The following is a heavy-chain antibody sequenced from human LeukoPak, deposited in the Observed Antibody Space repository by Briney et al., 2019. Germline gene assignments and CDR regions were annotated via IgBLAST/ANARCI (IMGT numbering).Heavy chain of an antibody. CDR1: GFTFSSYA. J-gene: IGHJ4*02. CDR2: IWPDGSTK. V-gene: IGHV3-33*08. D-gene: IGHD1-26*01. CDR3: ARDRISGSYPGDY. Sequence: GRSLRLSCAASGFTFSSYAMHWVRQAPGKGLVWVTVIWPDGSTKYYADSVKGRFTISRDNSKNTLYLQMNSLRAEDTAVYYCARDRISGSYPGDYWGQGTLVTVSS.